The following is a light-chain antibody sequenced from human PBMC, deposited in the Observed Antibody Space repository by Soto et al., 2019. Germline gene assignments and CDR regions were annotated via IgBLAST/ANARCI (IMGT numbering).Light chain of an antibody. Sequence: SALPQPPSVSGAPGQRVTISCPRGRCNIGAGYDVHRYQQHPGTAPKHLIYGNSNRPSGVPARFSASESGPPASPAPAELQADDETDYYCQSYVSSLSGYVFGTGTKVSV. CDR3: QSYVSSLSGYV. J-gene: IGLJ1*01. CDR1: RCNIGAGYD. V-gene: IGLV1-40*01. CDR2: GNS.